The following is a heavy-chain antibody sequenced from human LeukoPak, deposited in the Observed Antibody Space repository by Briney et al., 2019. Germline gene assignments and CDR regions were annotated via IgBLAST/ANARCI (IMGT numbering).Heavy chain of an antibody. J-gene: IGHJ4*02. D-gene: IGHD3-22*01. CDR2: IKQDGTEI. V-gene: IGHV3-7*03. CDR3: AKDLNYDSSGYYDY. Sequence: GGSLRLSCAASGFTFNNYWMTWFRQAPGKGLEWVANIKQDGTEIFYVDSVRGRFIISRDNSKNTLYLQMNSLRAEDTAVYYCAKDLNYDSSGYYDYWGQGTLVTVSS. CDR1: GFTFNNYW.